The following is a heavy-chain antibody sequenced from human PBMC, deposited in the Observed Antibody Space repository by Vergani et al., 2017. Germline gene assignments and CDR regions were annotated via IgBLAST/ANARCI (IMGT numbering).Heavy chain of an antibody. CDR1: GGSIRSSSFY. CDR3: ARGRRSTS. Sequence: QMQLQESGPGLVKPSETLSLTCPVSGGSIRSSSFYWSWIRQPPGKGLEWIGEINHSGITNYNPSLKSRPTMSVETSKNQFSLKLTSVTAADTAVYYCARGRRSTSWGQGTLVTVSS. V-gene: IGHV4-39*07. D-gene: IGHD2-2*01. J-gene: IGHJ4*02. CDR2: INHSGIT.